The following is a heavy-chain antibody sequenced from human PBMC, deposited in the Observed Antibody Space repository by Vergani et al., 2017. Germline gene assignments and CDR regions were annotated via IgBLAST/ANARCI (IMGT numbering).Heavy chain of an antibody. CDR1: GGSFSGYY. D-gene: IGHD3-22*01. CDR2: INHSGST. CDR3: ARGDDSSGYYNLFDY. Sequence: QVQLQQWGAGLLKPSETLSLTCAVYGGSFSGYYWSWIRQPPGKGLEWIGEINHSGSTNYNPSLKSRVTISVDTSKNQFSLKRSSVTAADTVVYYCARGDDSSGYYNLFDYWGQGTLVTVSS. J-gene: IGHJ4*02. V-gene: IGHV4-34*01.